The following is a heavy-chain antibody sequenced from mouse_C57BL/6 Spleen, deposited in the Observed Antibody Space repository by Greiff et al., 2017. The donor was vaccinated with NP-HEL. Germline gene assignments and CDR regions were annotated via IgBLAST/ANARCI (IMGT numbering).Heavy chain of an antibody. D-gene: IGHD4-1*02. V-gene: IGHV5-17*01. CDR1: GFTFSDYG. CDR3: ASNWDGYFDV. CDR2: ISSGSSTI. Sequence: EVHLVESGGGLVKPGGSLKLSCAASGFTFSDYGMHWVRQAPEKGLEWVAYISSGSSTIYYADTVKGRFTISRDNAKNTLFRQMTSLRSEDTAMYYCASNWDGYFDVWGTGTTVTVSS. J-gene: IGHJ1*03.